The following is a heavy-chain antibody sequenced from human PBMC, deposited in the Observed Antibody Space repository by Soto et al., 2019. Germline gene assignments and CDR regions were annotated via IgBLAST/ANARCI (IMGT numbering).Heavy chain of an antibody. V-gene: IGHV3-48*01. CDR1: GFTFSSYG. CDR3: ARDTSSWYY. Sequence: GESLKISCAASGFTFSSYGMNWVRQAPGKGLEWVSCISSSSSTIYYADSVKGRFTISRDNAKNSLYLQMDSLRAEDTAVYYCARDTSSWYYWGRGTLVTVSS. J-gene: IGHJ4*02. D-gene: IGHD6-19*01. CDR2: ISSSSSTI.